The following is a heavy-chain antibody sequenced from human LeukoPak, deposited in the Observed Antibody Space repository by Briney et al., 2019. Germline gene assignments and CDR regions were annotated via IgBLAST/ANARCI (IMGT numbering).Heavy chain of an antibody. CDR3: ARWDRTASYYFDY. D-gene: IGHD1-14*01. V-gene: IGHV1-18*01. CDR2: ISAYNGNT. CDR1: GYTFANYG. J-gene: IGHJ4*02. Sequence: GASVKVSCKASGYTFANYGVNWVRQAPGQGLEWMGWISAYNGNTNYARKLQGRVTMTTDTSTSTAYMELRGLTSDDAAVYYCARWDRTASYYFDYWGQGTLLTVSS.